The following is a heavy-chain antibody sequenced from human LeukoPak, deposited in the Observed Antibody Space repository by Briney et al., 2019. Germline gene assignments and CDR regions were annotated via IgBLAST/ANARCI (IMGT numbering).Heavy chain of an antibody. V-gene: IGHV1-24*01. J-gene: IGHJ4*02. D-gene: IGHD2-2*01. CDR2: FDPEDGKT. Sequence: ASVRVSCKVSGYILAELSIHWVRQAPGEGLEWMGGFDPEDGKTIYAQKFQGRVTMTEDTSTDTAYMELSSLRSEDTAVYYCARAVVPAGQTDYWGQGTLVTVSS. CDR3: ARAVVPAGQTDY. CDR1: GYILAELS.